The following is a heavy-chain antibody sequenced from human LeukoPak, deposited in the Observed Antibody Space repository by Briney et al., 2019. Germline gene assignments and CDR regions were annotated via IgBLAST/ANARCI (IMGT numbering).Heavy chain of an antibody. V-gene: IGHV3-7*01. J-gene: IGHJ6*03. D-gene: IGHD6-13*01. CDR2: IKQDGSEK. CDR3: ARVEQLVRYYYYYYYMDV. Sequence: PGGSLRLSCAASGFTFSSYWMSWVRQAPGKALEWVANIKQDGSEKYYVDSVKGRFTISRDNAKNSLYLQMNSLRAEDTAVYYCARVEQLVRYYYYYYYMDVWGKGATVTVSS. CDR1: GFTFSSYW.